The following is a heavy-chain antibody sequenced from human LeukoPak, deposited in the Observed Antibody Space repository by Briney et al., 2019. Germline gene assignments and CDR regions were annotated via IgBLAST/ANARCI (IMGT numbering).Heavy chain of an antibody. CDR1: GGSINTYY. Sequence: SDTLSLTCTVSGGSINTYYWSWVRQPPGKGLEWIAYVYYSGATNYNPSLKSRVTISVDTSKNQFSLKMSSMTAADTAVYYCARSTRSMDVWGQGTTVTVSS. CDR3: ARSTRSMDV. J-gene: IGHJ6*02. V-gene: IGHV4-59*07. CDR2: VYYSGAT. D-gene: IGHD2/OR15-2a*01.